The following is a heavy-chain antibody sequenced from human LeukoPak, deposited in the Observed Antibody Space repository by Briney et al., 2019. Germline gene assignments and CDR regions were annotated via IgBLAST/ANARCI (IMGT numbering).Heavy chain of an antibody. CDR1: GFTFSNYA. CDR2: LSDGGDRT. J-gene: IGHJ6*04. CDR3: AKCRFCSGTTGGCMSV. D-gene: IGHD2-2*01. V-gene: IGHV3-23*01. Sequence: PGGSLRLSCAASGFTFSNYAMTWVRQAPGKGLEWVSALSDGGDRTYYADSVKGRFFISRDNSKNTVYLQMDSLRAEDTAIYYCAKCRFCSGTTGGCMSVWGKGTTVTVSS.